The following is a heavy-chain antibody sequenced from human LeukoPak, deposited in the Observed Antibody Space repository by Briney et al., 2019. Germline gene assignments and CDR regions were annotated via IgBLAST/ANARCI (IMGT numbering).Heavy chain of an antibody. CDR1: GYTFTGYY. V-gene: IGHV1-2*06. D-gene: IGHD2-15*01. J-gene: IGHJ5*02. CDR3: ARDKAVVAATFWFDP. Sequence: ASVKVSCKASGYTFTGYYMHWVRQAPGQGLEWMGRINPNSGGTNYEQKFQGRVTMTRDTSISTAYMELSRLRSDDTAVYYCARDKAVVAATFWFDPWGQGTLVTVSS. CDR2: INPNSGGT.